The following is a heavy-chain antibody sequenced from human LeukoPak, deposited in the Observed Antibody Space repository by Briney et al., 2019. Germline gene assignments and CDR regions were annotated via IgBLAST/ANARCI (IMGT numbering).Heavy chain of an antibody. V-gene: IGHV4-31*03. Sequence: SETLSLTCTVSGGSISSGGYYWSWIRQHPGKGLEWIGYIYYSGSTYYNPSLKSRVTISVDTSKDQFSLKLSSVTAADTAVYYCARVTVTTVYFDYWGQGTLVTVSS. J-gene: IGHJ4*02. D-gene: IGHD4-17*01. CDR2: IYYSGST. CDR1: GGSISSGGYY. CDR3: ARVTVTTVYFDY.